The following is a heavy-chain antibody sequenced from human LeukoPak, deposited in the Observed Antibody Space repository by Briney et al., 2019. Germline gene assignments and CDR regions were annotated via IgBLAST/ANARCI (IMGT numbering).Heavy chain of an antibody. CDR2: INHSGST. V-gene: IGHV4-34*01. CDR1: GGSFSGYY. D-gene: IGHD6-6*01. CDR3: ARGGRSIAARRGAFDT. J-gene: IGHJ3*02. Sequence: KSSETLSLTCAVYGGSFSGYYWSWIRQPPGKGLEWIGEINHSGSTNYNPSLKSRVTISVDTSKNQSSLKLSSVTAADTAVYYCARGGRSIAARRGAFDTWGQGTMVTVSS.